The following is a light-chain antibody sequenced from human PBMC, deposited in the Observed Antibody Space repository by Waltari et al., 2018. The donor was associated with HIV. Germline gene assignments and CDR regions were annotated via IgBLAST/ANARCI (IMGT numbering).Light chain of an antibody. Sequence: DIQLTQSPSFLSASVGDRVTITCRASQGIATYLAWYQQKPGRPPKLLIYAASTLQSGVPSRFSGSGSGTEFTLTVSSLQPEDSATYYCQQLNGYPTFGHGTKVEIK. J-gene: IGKJ1*01. CDR2: AAS. CDR1: QGIATY. CDR3: QQLNGYPT. V-gene: IGKV1-9*01.